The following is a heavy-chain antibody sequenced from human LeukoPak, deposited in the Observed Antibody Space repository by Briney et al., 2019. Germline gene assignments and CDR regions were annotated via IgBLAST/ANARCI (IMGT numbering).Heavy chain of an antibody. CDR3: ARLAARAFDI. D-gene: IGHD6-6*01. V-gene: IGHV4-34*01. CDR2: INHSGST. CDR1: GGSFSDYY. Sequence: PSETLSLTCAVYGGSFSDYYWSWIRQPPGKGLEWIGEINHSGSTNYNPSLKSRVTISVDTSKNQFSLKLSSVTAADTAVYYCARLAARAFDIWGQETMVTVSS. J-gene: IGHJ3*02.